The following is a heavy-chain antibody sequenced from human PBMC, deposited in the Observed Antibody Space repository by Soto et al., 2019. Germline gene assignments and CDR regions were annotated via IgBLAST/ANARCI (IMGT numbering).Heavy chain of an antibody. V-gene: IGHV3-7*03. CDR2: IKYDGSET. J-gene: IGHJ3*02. Sequence: EVQLVESGGGLVQPGGSLRLSCAASGFTLSSFWMNWVRQAPGKGLEWVANIKYDGSETYYADSVKGRFTFSRNNAKNSLYLQMDSLRVEDTAVYYCARCRSYGMEGVERAVDIWGQGTKVTVSS. D-gene: IGHD1-26*01. CDR3: ARCRSYGMEGVERAVDI. CDR1: GFTLSSFW.